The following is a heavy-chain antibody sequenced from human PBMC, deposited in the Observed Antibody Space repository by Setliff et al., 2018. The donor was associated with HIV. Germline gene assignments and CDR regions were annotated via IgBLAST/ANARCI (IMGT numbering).Heavy chain of an antibody. CDR1: GFTFSSFA. Sequence: GGSLRLSCAVSGFTFSSFAMNWVRHAPGKGLEWVSAVSGSGTATEYADSVKGRFTISRDNSKNALYLEMNNLRAEDTAIYYCAKGLDYVDSSGYSYFRLWGQGTQVTVSS. J-gene: IGHJ4*02. CDR2: VSGSGTAT. V-gene: IGHV3-23*01. D-gene: IGHD3-22*01. CDR3: AKGLDYVDSSGYSYFRL.